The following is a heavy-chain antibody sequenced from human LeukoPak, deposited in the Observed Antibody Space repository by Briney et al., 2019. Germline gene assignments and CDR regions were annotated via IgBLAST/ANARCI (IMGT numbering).Heavy chain of an antibody. CDR1: GYSISGGYY. J-gene: IGHJ3*02. Sequence: PSETLSLTCTVSGYSISGGYYWGWIRQPPGKGLEWTGEIYHSGSTNYNPSLKSRVTISVDKSKNQFSLKLSSVTAADTAVYYCARDSNYGDAFDIWGQGTMVTVSS. CDR2: IYHSGST. CDR3: ARDSNYGDAFDI. D-gene: IGHD4-11*01. V-gene: IGHV4-38-2*02.